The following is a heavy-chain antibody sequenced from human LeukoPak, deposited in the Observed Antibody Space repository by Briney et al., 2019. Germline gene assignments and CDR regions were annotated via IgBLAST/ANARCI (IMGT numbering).Heavy chain of an antibody. Sequence: SETLSLTCTVSGGSISSSSYYWGWIRQPPGKGLERIGNIYYSGSTYCNPSLKSRVTISVDTSKNQFSLKLSAVTAADTAVYYCASVRRGFGESSKYYSYYYMDVWGNGTTVTISS. D-gene: IGHD3-10*01. CDR3: ASVRRGFGESSKYYSYYYMDV. CDR1: GGSISSSSYY. CDR2: IYYSGST. V-gene: IGHV4-39*01. J-gene: IGHJ6*03.